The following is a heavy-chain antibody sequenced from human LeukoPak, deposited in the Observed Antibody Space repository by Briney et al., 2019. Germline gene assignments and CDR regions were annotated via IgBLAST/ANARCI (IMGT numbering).Heavy chain of an antibody. V-gene: IGHV3-9*01. J-gene: IGHJ4*02. CDR2: ISWNSGSI. Sequence: GGSLRLSCAASGFTFDDYAMHWVRQAPGKGLEWVSGISWNSGSIGYADSVKGRFTISRDNAKNSLYLQMNSLRAEDTAVYYCARGPGVITPVYYFDYWGQGTLVTVSS. D-gene: IGHD3-22*01. CDR3: ARGPGVITPVYYFDY. CDR1: GFTFDDYA.